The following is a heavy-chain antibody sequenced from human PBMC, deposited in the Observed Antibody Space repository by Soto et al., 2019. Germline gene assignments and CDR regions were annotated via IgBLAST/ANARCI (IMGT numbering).Heavy chain of an antibody. D-gene: IGHD3-10*01. J-gene: IGHJ6*02. Sequence: QVQLVQSGSELKKPGASVKVSCKASGFTFTSYGISWVRQAPGQGLEWMGWINAHNGNTNYAQKLQGRVTMTTDTSTNTAYMELRSLRSDDTAVYYCARKDGWFGTYGMDVWGQGTTVTVSS. V-gene: IGHV1-18*01. CDR3: ARKDGWFGTYGMDV. CDR2: INAHNGNT. CDR1: GFTFTSYG.